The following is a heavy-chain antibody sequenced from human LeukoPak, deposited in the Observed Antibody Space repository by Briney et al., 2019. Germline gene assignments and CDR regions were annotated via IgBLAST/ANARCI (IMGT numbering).Heavy chain of an antibody. CDR2: ITRTSHTI. CDR1: GFTFTDHS. Sequence: GGSLRLSCAASGFTFTDHSMIWVRQAPGKGLEWISYITRTSHTIYYADSVEGRFTISRDNAKNSLYLQMNSLRAEDTAVYYCAELGITMIGGVWGKGTTVTISS. CDR3: AELGITMIGGV. V-gene: IGHV3-48*04. J-gene: IGHJ6*04. D-gene: IGHD3-10*02.